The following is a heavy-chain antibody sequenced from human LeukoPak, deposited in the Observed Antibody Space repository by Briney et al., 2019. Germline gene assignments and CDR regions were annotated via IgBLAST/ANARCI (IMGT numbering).Heavy chain of an antibody. CDR2: ISNDGSNE. CDR3: ARGQLWLLSY. Sequence: GGSLRLSCAASGLTFSRFAMYWVRQARGKGLEWVAIISNDGSNEYYEHSVKGRFTISRDNSKNTLYLQMNSLRAEDTAVYYCARGQLWLLSYWGQGTLVTVSS. V-gene: IGHV3-30-3*01. D-gene: IGHD5-18*01. J-gene: IGHJ4*02. CDR1: GLTFSRFA.